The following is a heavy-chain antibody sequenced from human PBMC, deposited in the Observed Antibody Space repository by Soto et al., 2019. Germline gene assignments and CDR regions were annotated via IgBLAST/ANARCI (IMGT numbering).Heavy chain of an antibody. CDR3: ARRRVQLERRTVATHYCFDY. CDR2: INHSGST. CDR1: GGSFSGYY. J-gene: IGHJ4*02. D-gene: IGHD1-1*01. Sequence: SETLSLTCAVYGGSFSGYYWSWIRQPPGKGLEWIGEINHSGSTNYNPSLKSRVTISVDTSKNQFSLKLSSVTAADTAVYYFARRRVQLERRTVATHYCFDYWGQGTLVTVSS. V-gene: IGHV4-34*01.